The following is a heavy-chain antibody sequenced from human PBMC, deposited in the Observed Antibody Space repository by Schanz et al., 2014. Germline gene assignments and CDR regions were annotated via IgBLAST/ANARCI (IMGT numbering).Heavy chain of an antibody. D-gene: IGHD3-10*01. CDR2: IKSKTDGGTR. V-gene: IGHV3-15*01. Sequence: EVQLLESGGGLVQPGGSLRLSCAASGFTFSSYAMSWVRQAPGKGLRWVARIKSKTDGGTRDYAAPVKGRFTISTDDSKNRVYLQRNGLQTEDTAVYDGPADLWFGAVWGVWWGQGTLVTVSS. CDR1: GFTFSSYA. J-gene: IGHJ4*02. CDR3: PADLWFGAVWGVW.